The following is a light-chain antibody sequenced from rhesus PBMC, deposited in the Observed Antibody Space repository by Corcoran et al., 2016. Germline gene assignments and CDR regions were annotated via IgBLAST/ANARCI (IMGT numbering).Light chain of an antibody. CDR1: QSFSSS. CDR3: LQDYTTPYS. CDR2: SAY. V-gene: IGKV1-46*01. Sequence: DIQMTQSPSSLSESVGDTVTITCRASQSFSSSLAWYQQNPGKAPKLLIYSAYSLQSGVPSRFSGSKSGTDFTLTISSLQPEVVATYYCLQDYTTPYSFGQGTKVEIK. J-gene: IGKJ2*01.